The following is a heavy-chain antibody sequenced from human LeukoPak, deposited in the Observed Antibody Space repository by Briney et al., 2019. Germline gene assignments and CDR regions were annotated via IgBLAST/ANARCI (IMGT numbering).Heavy chain of an antibody. V-gene: IGHV4-59*01. CDR3: AREYSSSSGLGRYFDY. CDR2: IYYSGST. J-gene: IGHJ4*02. D-gene: IGHD6-6*01. CDR1: GGSISSYY. Sequence: SETLSLTCTVSGGSISSYYWSWIRQPPGKGLEWIGYIYYSGSTNYNPSLKSRVTILVDTSKNQFSLKLSSVTAADTAVYYCAREYSSSSGLGRYFDYWGQGTLVTVSS.